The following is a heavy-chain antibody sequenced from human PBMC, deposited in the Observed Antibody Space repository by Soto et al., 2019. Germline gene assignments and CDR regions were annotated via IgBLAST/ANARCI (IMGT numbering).Heavy chain of an antibody. CDR2: INYSGDT. J-gene: IGHJ6*02. Sequence: QVQLQESGPRLVKPSETLSLTCTVSGGSLRGYYCSWFRQPPGKGLEWVGYINYSGDTYYNPSLESGVTMSVDTSNNQYSLMINSLTATDTAVYYCARQWYGGLHGLVDVWGQGTTVTVSS. CDR1: GGSLRGYY. CDR3: ARQWYGGLHGLVDV. D-gene: IGHD3-10*01. V-gene: IGHV4-59*08.